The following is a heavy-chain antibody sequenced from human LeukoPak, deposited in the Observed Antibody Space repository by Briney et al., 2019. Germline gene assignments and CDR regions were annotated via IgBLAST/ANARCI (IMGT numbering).Heavy chain of an antibody. CDR3: ARHDYSSSWYIWFAP. V-gene: IGHV4-39*01. CDR2: IYYSGST. CDR1: GGSISSSSYY. J-gene: IGHJ5*02. Sequence: SETLSLTCTVSGGSISSSSYYWGWIRQPPGKGLEWIGSIYYSGSTYYNPSLKSRVTISVDTSKNQCYLKLSSVTAADTAVYYCARHDYSSSWYIWFAPWGQGTLVTVSS. D-gene: IGHD6-13*01.